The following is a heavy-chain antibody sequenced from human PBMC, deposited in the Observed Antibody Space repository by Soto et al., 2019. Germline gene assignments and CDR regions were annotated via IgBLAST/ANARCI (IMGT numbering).Heavy chain of an antibody. CDR3: AKSLVTPSDAFDL. CDR1: GFPFSDYY. Sequence: PRGSLRLSCASSGFPFSDYYMSWIRQVPGKGLEWVSSISNPGTSTYYANSVKGRFSMSRDNSKNTLFLQMNSLRAEDTAVYFCAKSLVTPSDAFDLWGRGTLVTVSS. J-gene: IGHJ3*01. CDR2: ISNPGTST. D-gene: IGHD2-21*02. V-gene: IGHV3-11*01.